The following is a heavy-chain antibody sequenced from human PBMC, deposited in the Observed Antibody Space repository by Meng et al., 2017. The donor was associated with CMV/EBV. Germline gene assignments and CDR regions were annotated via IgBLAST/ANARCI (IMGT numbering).Heavy chain of an antibody. CDR1: GFTFSSYG. V-gene: IGHV3-33*01. D-gene: IGHD1-14*01. Sequence: LSLTCAASGFTFSSYGMHWVRQAPGKGLEWVAFIRYDGSNKYYADSVKGRFTISRDNAKNTLYLQMNSLRAEDTAVYYCASDTGAEDYWGQGTLVTVSS. CDR3: ASDTGAEDY. J-gene: IGHJ4*02. CDR2: IRYDGSNK.